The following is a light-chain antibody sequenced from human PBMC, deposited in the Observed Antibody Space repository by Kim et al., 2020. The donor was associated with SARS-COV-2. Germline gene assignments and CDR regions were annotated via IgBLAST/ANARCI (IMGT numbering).Light chain of an antibody. V-gene: IGKV3-15*01. Sequence: VSPRERATLSCRASQSVSSNLACYQQKPGQAPRLLIYGASTRATGIPARRSGSGSGTEFTLSISSLQSEDFAVYYCQQYNNWPLTFGGGTKVDIK. CDR1: QSVSSN. J-gene: IGKJ4*01. CDR2: GAS. CDR3: QQYNNWPLT.